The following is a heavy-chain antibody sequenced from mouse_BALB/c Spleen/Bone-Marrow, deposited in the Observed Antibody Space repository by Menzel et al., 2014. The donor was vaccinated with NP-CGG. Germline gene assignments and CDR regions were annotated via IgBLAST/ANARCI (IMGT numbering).Heavy chain of an antibody. CDR3: TRSGTSWLRRSWYFDV. V-gene: IGHV1S81*02. CDR2: INPSNGGT. D-gene: IGHD2-2*01. J-gene: IGHJ1*01. Sequence: SGAELVKPGASVKLSCKASGYTFTSYYMYWVKQRPGQGLEWIGEINPSNGGTNFNKKFKSKATLTVDKSSSTAYMQLSSLTSEDSAVYYCTRSGTSWLRRSWYFDVWGAGTTVTVSS. CDR1: GYTFTSYY.